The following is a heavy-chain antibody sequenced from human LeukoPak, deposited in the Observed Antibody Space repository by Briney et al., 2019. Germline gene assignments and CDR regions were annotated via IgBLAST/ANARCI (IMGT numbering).Heavy chain of an antibody. CDR3: ARVAIMTLGKVGARLENWFDP. V-gene: IGHV1-18*01. CDR1: GYTFTSYG. D-gene: IGHD1-26*01. CDR2: VSAYNGNT. J-gene: IGHJ5*02. Sequence: ASVKVSCKASGYTFTSYGISWVRQAPGQGLGWMGWVSAYNGNTNYAQKLQGRVTMTTDTSTSTAYMELRSLRSDDTAVYYCARVAIMTLGKVGARLENWFDPWGQGTLVTVSS.